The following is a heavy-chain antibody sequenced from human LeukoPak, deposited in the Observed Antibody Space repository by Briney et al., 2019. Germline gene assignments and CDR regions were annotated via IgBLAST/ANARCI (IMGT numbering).Heavy chain of an antibody. CDR3: AKEFGAAGKPGAAGFDY. J-gene: IGHJ4*02. CDR1: GFTFSSYG. Sequence: GGSLRLSCAASGFTFSSYGMHWVRQAPGKGLEWVAVISYDGSNKYYADSVKGRFTISRDNSKNTLYLQMNSLRTEDTALYYCAKEFGAAGKPGAAGFDYWGQGTLVTVSS. CDR2: ISYDGSNK. V-gene: IGHV3-30*18. D-gene: IGHD6-13*01.